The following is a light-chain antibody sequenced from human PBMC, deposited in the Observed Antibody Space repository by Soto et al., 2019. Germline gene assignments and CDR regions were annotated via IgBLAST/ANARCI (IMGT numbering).Light chain of an antibody. Sequence: DIQMTQSPSTLSGSVGDRVTITCRASQGIDSHLSWYHQKPVKAPKLLIYAAFFLQSGVPSRFSGSGSGTEFTLTISSLQPDDFATYYCQQYNSYWTFGQGTKVDIK. CDR1: QGIDSH. J-gene: IGKJ1*01. CDR3: QQYNSYWT. V-gene: IGKV1-9*01. CDR2: AAF.